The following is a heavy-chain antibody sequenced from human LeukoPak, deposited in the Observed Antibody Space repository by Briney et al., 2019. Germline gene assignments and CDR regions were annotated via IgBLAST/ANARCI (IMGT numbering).Heavy chain of an antibody. CDR1: GFTFSSYV. CDR2: ISASGGR. V-gene: IGHV3-23*01. J-gene: IGHJ4*02. CDR3: ARGIDY. Sequence: PGGSLRLSCAASGFTFSSYVIIWVRQAPGKGLEWVSGISASGGRYYADSVRGRFTISRDTSKNMVFLQMNSLRVEDTAVYYCARGIDYWGRGTLVTVSS.